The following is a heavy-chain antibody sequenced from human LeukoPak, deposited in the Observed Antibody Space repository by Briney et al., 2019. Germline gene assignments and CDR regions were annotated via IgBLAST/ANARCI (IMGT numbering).Heavy chain of an antibody. CDR1: GFTFSAFG. CDR3: AKDTLAYYFDY. J-gene: IGHJ4*02. CDR2: IWYDGTTT. Sequence: GGSLRLSCAASGFTFSAFGMHWVRQAPGRGLEWVATIWYDGTTTYYADSVKGRFTISRDDSKNTVYLQMNSLRAEDTATYYCAKDTLAYYFDYRGQGTLVTVSS. V-gene: IGHV3-33*06.